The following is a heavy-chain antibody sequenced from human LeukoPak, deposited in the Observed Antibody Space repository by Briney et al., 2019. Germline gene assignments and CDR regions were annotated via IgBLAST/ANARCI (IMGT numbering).Heavy chain of an antibody. J-gene: IGHJ3*02. D-gene: IGHD1-26*01. CDR1: GFTFSSYA. CDR3: ARELREHGVFDI. CDR2: ISGSGGST. V-gene: IGHV3-23*01. Sequence: PGGSLRLSCAASGFTFSSYAMNWVRQAPGKGLEWVSAISGSGGSTYYADSVKGRFSISRDKSKNTVYLQMNSLRAEDTAVYYCARELREHGVFDIWGQGTMVTVSS.